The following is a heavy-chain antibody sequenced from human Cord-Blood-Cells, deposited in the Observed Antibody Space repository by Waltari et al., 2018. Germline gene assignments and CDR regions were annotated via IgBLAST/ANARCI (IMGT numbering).Heavy chain of an antibody. CDR3: ARGQGRGYSYGYSDY. J-gene: IGHJ4*02. Sequence: QVQLVQSGAEVKKPGASVKVSCKASGYTFTGYYMHWVRQAPGQGLEWMGWINPNSGGTNYAQKFKGRVTMTRDTSISTAYMELSRLRSDDTAVYYCARGQGRGYSYGYSDYWGQGTLVTVSS. CDR1: GYTFTGYY. D-gene: IGHD5-18*01. CDR2: INPNSGGT. V-gene: IGHV1-2*02.